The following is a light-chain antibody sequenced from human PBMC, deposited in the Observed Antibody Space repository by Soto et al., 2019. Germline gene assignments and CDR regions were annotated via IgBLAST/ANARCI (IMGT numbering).Light chain of an antibody. CDR1: QGVSSW. CDR2: AVS. V-gene: IGKV1-12*01. CDR3: QQANGFPVT. Sequence: DLQLTQSPSSVSASVGDRVTITCRARQGVSSWLAWYQQKPGKAPKLLIYAVSSLQSGVPARFSGSGSGTDFTLTISRREPDDFATYYSQQANGFPVTFGGGTRVEIK. J-gene: IGKJ4*01.